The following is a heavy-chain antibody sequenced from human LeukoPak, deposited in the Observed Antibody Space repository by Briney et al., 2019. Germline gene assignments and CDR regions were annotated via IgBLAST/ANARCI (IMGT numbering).Heavy chain of an antibody. CDR2: IKQDGSEK. J-gene: IGHJ4*02. CDR3: AKDRVRFLEWSLDY. Sequence: PGGSLRLSCAVSGFNFNTYWMTWVRQAPGKGLEWVANIKQDGSEKYYVDSVKGRFTISRDNSKNTLYLQMNSLRAEDTAVYYCAKDRVRFLEWSLDYWGQGTLVTVSS. V-gene: IGHV3-7*01. D-gene: IGHD3-3*01. CDR1: GFNFNTYW.